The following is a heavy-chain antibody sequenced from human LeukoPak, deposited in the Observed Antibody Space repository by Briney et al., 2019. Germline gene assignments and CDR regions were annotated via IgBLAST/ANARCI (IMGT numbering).Heavy chain of an antibody. V-gene: IGHV1-69*01. Sequence: SVKVSCKASGGTFNSYAISWVRQAPGQGLEWMGGIIPIFGTANYAQKFQGRVTITADESTSTAYMELSSLRSEDTAVYYCARLSGDISTGYQVPMWFDPWGQGTLVTVSS. CDR2: IIPIFGTA. CDR1: GGTFNSYA. D-gene: IGHD3-9*01. J-gene: IGHJ5*02. CDR3: ARLSGDISTGYQVPMWFDP.